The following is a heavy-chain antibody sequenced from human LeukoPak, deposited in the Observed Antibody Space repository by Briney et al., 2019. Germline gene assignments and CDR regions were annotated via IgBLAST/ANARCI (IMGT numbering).Heavy chain of an antibody. Sequence: GGFLRLSCAVSGFTVSSNYISWGRQAPGKGLEWVSLIYSGGTTYYADSVKGRFTISRDNSKNTLYLQMNSLRAEDTATYFCARGHNSRAGVTDCCPLDYWGQGTLVTVSS. D-gene: IGHD2-21*02. CDR3: ARGHNSRAGVTDCCPLDY. J-gene: IGHJ4*02. CDR1: GFTVSSNY. V-gene: IGHV3-66*01. CDR2: IYSGGTT.